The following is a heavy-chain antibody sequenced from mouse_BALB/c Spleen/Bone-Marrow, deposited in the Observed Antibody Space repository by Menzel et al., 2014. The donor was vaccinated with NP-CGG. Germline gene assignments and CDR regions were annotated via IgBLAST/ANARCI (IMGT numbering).Heavy chain of an antibody. J-gene: IGHJ4*01. D-gene: IGHD5-1*01. CDR1: GYTFTSYC. CDR2: INPSNGGT. Sequence: QVQLQQSGAELVKPGASVQLSCQASGYTFTSYCMYWVRPRPGQGLEWLGEINPSNGGTNLNEPFRSRATLTVDKSSSTLYMQLSSLTSEDSAVYYCTRLPHWGQGTSVTVSS. V-gene: IGHV1S81*02. CDR3: TRLPH.